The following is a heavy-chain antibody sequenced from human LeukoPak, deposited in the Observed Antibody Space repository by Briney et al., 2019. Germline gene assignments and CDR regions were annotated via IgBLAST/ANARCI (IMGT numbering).Heavy chain of an antibody. D-gene: IGHD5-12*01. J-gene: IGHJ4*02. CDR1: GFTFSSYG. CDR3: AKEFLEYSGYDSDY. CDR2: ISYDGSNE. Sequence: GRSLRLSCAASGFTFSSYGMHWVRQAPGKGLEWVAVISYDGSNEYYADSVKGRFTISRDNSKNTLYLQMNSLRAEDTAVYYCAKEFLEYSGYDSDYWGQGSLVTVSS. V-gene: IGHV3-30*18.